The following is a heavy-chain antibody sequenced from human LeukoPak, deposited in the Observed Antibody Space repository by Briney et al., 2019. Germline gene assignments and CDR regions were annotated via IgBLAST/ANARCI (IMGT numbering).Heavy chain of an antibody. CDR3: AKARYNWNYFDY. J-gene: IGHJ4*02. V-gene: IGHV3-23*01. D-gene: IGHD1-20*01. CDR1: GFTFSSYA. CDR2: VSGSGGST. Sequence: HTGGSLRLSCAASGFTFSSYAMSWVRQAPGKGLEWVSAVSGSGGSTYYADSVKGRFTISRDNSKNTLYLQMNSLRAEDTAVYYCAKARYNWNYFDYWGQGTLVTVSS.